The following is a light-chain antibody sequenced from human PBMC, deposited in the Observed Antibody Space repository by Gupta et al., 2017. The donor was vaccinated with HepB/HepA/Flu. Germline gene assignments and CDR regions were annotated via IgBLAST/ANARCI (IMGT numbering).Light chain of an antibody. CDR2: DIS. CDR3: QLRSSGPPTWT. V-gene: IGKV3-11*01. Sequence: EIALTQSPSTLSLSPGERATLSCRASQSVRDFLAWYQQKPGQAPRLLIYDISKRATGIPGRFSGSGSGTDFTLTISNLEPEDFAVYYCQLRSSGPPTWTFGQETKVEIK. J-gene: IGKJ1*01. CDR1: QSVRDF.